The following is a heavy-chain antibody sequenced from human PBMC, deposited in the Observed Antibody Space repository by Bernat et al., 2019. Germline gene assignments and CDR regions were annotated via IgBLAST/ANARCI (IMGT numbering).Heavy chain of an antibody. CDR3: ARTNELPLPASLYYFDY. CDR1: GHTFTSYS. D-gene: IGHD2-2*01. V-gene: IGHV1-69*02. J-gene: IGHJ4*01. CDR2: FIPILALT. Sequence: QVQLVQSGAEVKKPGSSVKVSCKASGHTFTSYSISWVRQAPGQGLEWMGRFIPILALTNYAQKFQGRVTITADTSTSTVYMELGSLRSEDTAVSACARTNELPLPASLYYFDYWGHRPLVTVSS.